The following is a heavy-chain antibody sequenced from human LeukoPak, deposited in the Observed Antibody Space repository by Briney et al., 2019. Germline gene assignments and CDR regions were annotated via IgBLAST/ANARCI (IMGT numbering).Heavy chain of an antibody. CDR1: GYTFTGYY. J-gene: IGHJ4*02. D-gene: IGHD3-3*01. CDR3: ARAHYDFWSGYSPLSY. V-gene: IGHV1-2*02. Sequence: GASVKVSCKASGYTFTGYYMHWVRQAPGQGLEWMGWINPNSGGTNYAQKFQGRVTMTRDTSISTAYMELSRLRSDDTAVYYCARAHYDFWSGYSPLSYWGQGTLVTVSS. CDR2: INPNSGGT.